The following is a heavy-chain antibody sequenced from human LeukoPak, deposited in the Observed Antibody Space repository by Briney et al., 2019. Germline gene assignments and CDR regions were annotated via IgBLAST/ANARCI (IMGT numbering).Heavy chain of an antibody. V-gene: IGHV1-46*01. Sequence: ASVKVSCKASGYTFTSYYMHWVRQAPGQGLEWMGIINPSGGSTSYAQKFQGRVTMTRDTSTSTVYMELNSLRSEDTAVYYCANWGFYYYYGMDVWGQGTTVTVSS. CDR2: INPSGGST. J-gene: IGHJ6*02. D-gene: IGHD7-27*01. CDR3: ANWGFYYYYGMDV. CDR1: GYTFTSYY.